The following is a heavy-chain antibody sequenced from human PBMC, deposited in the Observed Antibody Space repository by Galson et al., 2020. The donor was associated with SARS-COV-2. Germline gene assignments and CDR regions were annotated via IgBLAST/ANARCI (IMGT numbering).Heavy chain of an antibody. V-gene: IGHV2-70*01. CDR1: GFSLTTIGVC. J-gene: IGHJ5*02. D-gene: IGHD2-15*01. CDR2: IDRDDDK. CDR3: ARIWGVGGGSCFSGSFDP. Sequence: SGPTLVKPTQTLTLTCSFSGFSLTTIGVCVSWLRQPPGKAPEWLALIDRDDDKFYSRSLKSRLRISKDPSTNQVVLTMTDMDPMDTATYYCARIWGVGGGSCFSGSFDPWGQGTLVTVSS.